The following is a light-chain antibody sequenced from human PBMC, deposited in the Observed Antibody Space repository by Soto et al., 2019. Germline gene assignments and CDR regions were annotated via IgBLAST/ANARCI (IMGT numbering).Light chain of an antibody. V-gene: IGKV3-20*01. J-gene: IGKJ4*01. Sequence: ESVLTQSPGTLSLSPVERATLSCRSSQSVSSNYLAWYQQKPGQAPRLLIYDTSSRATGIPDRFSGSGSGTDFTLSISRLEPEDFAVYYCQQYGSSPGTFGGGTKVDIK. CDR1: QSVSSNY. CDR2: DTS. CDR3: QQYGSSPGT.